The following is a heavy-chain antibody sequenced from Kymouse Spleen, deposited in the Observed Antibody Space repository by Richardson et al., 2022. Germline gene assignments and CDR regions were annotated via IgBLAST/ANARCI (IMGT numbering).Heavy chain of an antibody. CDR3: ARTNYYGSGSYFDY. J-gene: IGHJ4*02. D-gene: IGHD3-10*01. V-gene: IGHV4-59*01. CDR2: IYYSGST. CDR1: GGSISSYY. Sequence: QVQLQESGPGLVKPSETLSLTCTVSGGSISSYYWSWIRQPPGKGLEWIGYIYYSGSTNYNPSLKSRVTISVDTSKNQFSLKLSSVTAADTAVYYCARTNYYGSGSYFDYWGQGTLVTVSS.